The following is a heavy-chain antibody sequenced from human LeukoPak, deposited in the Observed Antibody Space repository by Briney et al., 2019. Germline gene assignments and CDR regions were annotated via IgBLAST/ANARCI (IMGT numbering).Heavy chain of an antibody. J-gene: IGHJ4*02. CDR1: GFTFSSYS. V-gene: IGHV3-21*01. D-gene: IGHD4-23*01. CDR3: ARDEVHGGNSD. Sequence: GGSLRLSCAASGFTFSSYSMNWVRQAPGKGLEWVSSISSSSSYIYYADSVKGRFTIPRDNAKNSLYLQMNSLRVEDTGVYYCARDEVHGGNSDWGQGTLVTVSS. CDR2: ISSSSSYI.